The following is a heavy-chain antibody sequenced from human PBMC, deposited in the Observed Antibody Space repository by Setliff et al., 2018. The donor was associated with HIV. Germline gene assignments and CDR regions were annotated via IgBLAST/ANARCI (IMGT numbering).Heavy chain of an antibody. CDR2: IFGSGVT. D-gene: IGHD5-12*01. CDR1: GGAIINYD. CDR3: ARDNHGFPVD. Sequence: SETLSLTCNVSGGAIINYDWTWVRQPAGKGLEWIGRIFGSGVTNYNTSLESRVTMSLDTSRNHLSLRLRSVTAAATAVYYCARDNHGFPVDWGRGTLVTVSS. J-gene: IGHJ4*02. V-gene: IGHV4-4*07.